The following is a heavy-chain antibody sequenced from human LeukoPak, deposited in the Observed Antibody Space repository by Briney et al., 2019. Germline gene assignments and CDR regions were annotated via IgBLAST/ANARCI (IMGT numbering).Heavy chain of an antibody. CDR3: ARSRPQLLWFGELKS. J-gene: IGHJ4*02. D-gene: IGHD3-10*01. Sequence: GGSLRLSCAASGFTFSSYAMHWVRQAPGKGLEWVAVISYDGSNKYYADSVKGRFTISRDNSKNTLYLQMNSLRAEDTAVYYCARSRPQLLWFGELKSWGQGTLVTVSS. V-gene: IGHV3-30*04. CDR1: GFTFSSYA. CDR2: ISYDGSNK.